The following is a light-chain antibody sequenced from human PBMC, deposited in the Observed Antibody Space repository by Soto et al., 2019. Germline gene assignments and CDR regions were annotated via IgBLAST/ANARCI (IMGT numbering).Light chain of an antibody. CDR2: AAS. V-gene: IGKV1-39*01. CDR3: QQYDNWPWT. J-gene: IGKJ1*01. Sequence: IPMTQSPSSLSASIGYRVTITCRASQGISTYLNWYHQRQGKAPNILIYAASSLQSGVPSRCSGSGSETHFTLTISSLQSDDVAVYYCQQYDNWPWTFGQGTKVDI. CDR1: QGISTY.